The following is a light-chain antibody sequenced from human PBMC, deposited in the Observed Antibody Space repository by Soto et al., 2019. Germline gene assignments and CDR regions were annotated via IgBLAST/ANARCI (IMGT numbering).Light chain of an antibody. V-gene: IGKV1-5*01. J-gene: IGKJ1*01. Sequence: DIQMTQSPSTLSASVGDRVTITCRASQSIRSWLAWYQQKPGKAPKLLIYDAPSLQSGVPSRFSGSGSGTEFTLTISSLQPDDFATYYCQQYHTYSRTFGQGTKVDIK. CDR2: DAP. CDR1: QSIRSW. CDR3: QQYHTYSRT.